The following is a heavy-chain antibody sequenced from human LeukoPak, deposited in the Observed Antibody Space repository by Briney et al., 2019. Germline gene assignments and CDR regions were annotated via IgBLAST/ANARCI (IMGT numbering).Heavy chain of an antibody. Sequence: GGSLRLSCATSGFTFSGSAIHWVRQASGKGLEWVGRLRSKANSYATTDAASVKGRFTISRDDSKNTAYLQMNSLKTEDTAVYYCTRPSYDSSVSGVVYWGQGTLVTVSS. CDR3: TRPSYDSSVSGVVY. CDR2: LRSKANSYAT. CDR1: GFTFSGSA. D-gene: IGHD3-22*01. J-gene: IGHJ4*02. V-gene: IGHV3-73*01.